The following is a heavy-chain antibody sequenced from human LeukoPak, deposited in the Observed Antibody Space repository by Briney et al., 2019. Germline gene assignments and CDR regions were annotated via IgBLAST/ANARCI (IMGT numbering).Heavy chain of an antibody. CDR3: ATGAAYCGGDCYSRWFDP. CDR1: GYTLTELS. V-gene: IGHV1-24*01. J-gene: IGHJ5*02. Sequence: ASVKVSCKVSGYTLTELSMHWVRQAPGKGLEWMGGFDPEDGETIYAQKFQGRVTMTEDTPTDTAYMELSSLRSEDTAVYYCATGAAYCGGDCYSRWFDPWGQGTLVTVSS. CDR2: FDPEDGET. D-gene: IGHD2-21*02.